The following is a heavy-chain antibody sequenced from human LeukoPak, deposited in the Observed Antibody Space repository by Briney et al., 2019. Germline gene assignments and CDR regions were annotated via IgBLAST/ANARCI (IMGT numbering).Heavy chain of an antibody. CDR1: GYTFSGYY. CDR3: ARESSSGWDY. D-gene: IGHD6-19*01. CDR2: INPNCGGS. J-gene: IGHJ4*02. V-gene: IGHV1-2*02. Sequence: ASVKVSCKASGYTFSGYYMHWVRQAPGQGLEWMGWINPNCGGSNFAQKFQGRVTMTRDTSIGTAYMELTSLRSDDTAVYYCARESSSGWDYWGQGTLVTVSS.